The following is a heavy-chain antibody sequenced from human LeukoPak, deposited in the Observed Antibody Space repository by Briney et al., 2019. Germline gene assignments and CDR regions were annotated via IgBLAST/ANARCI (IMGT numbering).Heavy chain of an antibody. D-gene: IGHD3-10*01. CDR3: ARVASGLLWFGEPSDYYMDV. CDR1: GGSISSSNW. V-gene: IGHV4-4*02. Sequence: PSETLSLTCAVSGGSISSSNWWSWVRQPPGKGLEWIGEIYHSGSTNYNPSLKSRVTISVDKSKNQFSLKLSSVTAADTAVYYCARVASGLLWFGEPSDYYMDVWGKGTTVTISS. CDR2: IYHSGST. J-gene: IGHJ6*03.